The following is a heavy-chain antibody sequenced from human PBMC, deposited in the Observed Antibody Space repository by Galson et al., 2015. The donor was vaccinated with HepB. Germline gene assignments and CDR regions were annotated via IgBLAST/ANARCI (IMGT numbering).Heavy chain of an antibody. J-gene: IGHJ4*02. D-gene: IGHD6-6*01. Sequence: SLRLSCAASGFTFSDYYMSWIRQAPGKGLEWVSYISSSGSTIYYADSVKGRFTISRDNAKNSLYLQMNSLRAEDTAVYYCAKHLYSSSSEAGDWGQGTLVTVSS. CDR1: GFTFSDYY. CDR3: AKHLYSSSSEAGD. V-gene: IGHV3-11*01. CDR2: ISSSGSTI.